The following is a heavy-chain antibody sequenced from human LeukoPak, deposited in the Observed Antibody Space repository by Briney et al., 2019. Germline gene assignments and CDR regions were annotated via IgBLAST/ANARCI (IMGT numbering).Heavy chain of an antibody. D-gene: IGHD3-10*01. CDR3: ARGGPYGSGFDP. CDR2: INPNSGGT. J-gene: IGHJ5*02. Sequence: ASVKVSCKASGYTFTGYYMHWVRQAPGQGLEWMGRINPNSGGTNYAQRFQGRVTMTRDTSISTAYMELSRLRSDDTAVYYCARGGPYGSGFDPWGQGTLVTVSS. V-gene: IGHV1-2*02. CDR1: GYTFTGYY.